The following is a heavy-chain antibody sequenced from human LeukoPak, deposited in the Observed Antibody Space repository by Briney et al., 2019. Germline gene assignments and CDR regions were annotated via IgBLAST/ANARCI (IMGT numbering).Heavy chain of an antibody. CDR3: AKGSYDCSRDSCPQYYYYMDV. Sequence: GGSLRLSCAASGFTFSSYSMNWVRQAPGKGLEWVSSISSSSSYIYYADSVKGRFTISRDNAKNSLYLQMNSLRAEDTAVYYCAKGSYDCSRDSCPQYYYYMDVWAKGPRSPSP. D-gene: IGHD3-22*01. V-gene: IGHV3-21*01. J-gene: IGHJ6*03. CDR1: GFTFSSYS. CDR2: ISSSSSYI.